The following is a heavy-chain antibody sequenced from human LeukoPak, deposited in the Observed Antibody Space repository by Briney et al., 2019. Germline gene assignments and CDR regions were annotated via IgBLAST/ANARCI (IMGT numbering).Heavy chain of an antibody. CDR3: ARLGDMVRGVITYCYYGMDV. CDR2: IIPILGIA. V-gene: IGHV1-69*04. D-gene: IGHD3-10*01. Sequence: SVKVSCKASGGTFSSYAISWVRQAPGQGLEWMGRIIPILGIANYAQKFQGRVTITADKSTSTAYMELSSLRSEDTAVYYCARLGDMVRGVITYCYYGMDVWGQGTTVTVSS. J-gene: IGHJ6*02. CDR1: GGTFSSYA.